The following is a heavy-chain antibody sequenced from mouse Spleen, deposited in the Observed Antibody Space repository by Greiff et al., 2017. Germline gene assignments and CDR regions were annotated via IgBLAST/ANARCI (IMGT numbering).Heavy chain of an antibody. Sequence: VQLVESGPGLVAPSQSLSITCTVSGFSLTSYAISWVRQPPGKGLEWLGVIWTGGGTNYNSALKSRLSISKDNSKSQVFLKMNSLQTDDTARYYCARIGGNYGYWYFDVWGTGTTVTVSS. CDR2: IWTGGGT. CDR1: GFSLTSYA. V-gene: IGHV2-9-1*01. J-gene: IGHJ1*03. D-gene: IGHD2-1*01. CDR3: ARIGGNYGYWYFDV.